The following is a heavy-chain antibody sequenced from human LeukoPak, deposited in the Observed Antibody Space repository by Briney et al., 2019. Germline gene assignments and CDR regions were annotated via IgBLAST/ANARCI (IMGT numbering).Heavy chain of an antibody. CDR3: ARIPTLGDAYVNWFDP. D-gene: IGHD3-16*01. CDR1: GYTFTGYY. V-gene: IGHV1-2*02. J-gene: IGHJ5*02. Sequence: ASVKVSCKASGYTFTGYYMHWVRQAPGQGLEWMGWINPNSGGTNYAQKFQGRVTMTRDTSISTAYMELSRLRSDDTAVYYCARIPTLGDAYVNWFDPWGQGTLVTVSS. CDR2: INPNSGGT.